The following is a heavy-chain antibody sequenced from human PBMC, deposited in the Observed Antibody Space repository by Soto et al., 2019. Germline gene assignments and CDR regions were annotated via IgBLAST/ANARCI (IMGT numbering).Heavy chain of an antibody. CDR3: ARIISGGHFDY. Sequence: GASVKVCCKASGGTFSSYTISWVRQAPGQGLEWMGIINPSGGSTSYAQKFQGRVTMTRDTSTSTVYMELSSLGSEDTAVYYCARIISGGHFDYWGQGTLVTVSS. V-gene: IGHV1-46*01. CDR2: INPSGGST. CDR1: GGTFSSYT. J-gene: IGHJ4*02. D-gene: IGHD2-15*01.